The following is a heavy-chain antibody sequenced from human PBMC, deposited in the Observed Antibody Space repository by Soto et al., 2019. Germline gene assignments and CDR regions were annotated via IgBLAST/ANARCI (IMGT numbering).Heavy chain of an antibody. V-gene: IGHV4-59*11. Sequence: QVQLQESGPGLVKPSETLSLTCTVSGGSISGHYWTWIRQPPGKGLEWIGYIFYSGNTNYNPSLSRRVTISVGTSKSQFSLKVTSVTTADTAMYYCERVGSSGWAPDYWGQGTLVTVSS. CDR2: IFYSGNT. D-gene: IGHD6-19*01. J-gene: IGHJ4*02. CDR3: ERVGSSGWAPDY. CDR1: GGSISGHY.